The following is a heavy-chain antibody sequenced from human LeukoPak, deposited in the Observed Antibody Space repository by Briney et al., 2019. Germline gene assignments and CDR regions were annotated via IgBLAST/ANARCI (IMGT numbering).Heavy chain of an antibody. D-gene: IGHD1-26*01. Sequence: PSETLSLTCTVSGGSISSYYWSWIRQPPGQGLEQIGHIYYSGPNYNPSLNSPINMSIDPSTHQFSLDLSSVTATDTAVYYCARQSYNGTYSYWGQGPLVTASS. CDR1: GGSISSYY. CDR2: IYYSGP. V-gene: IGHV4-59*08. CDR3: ARQSYNGTYSY. J-gene: IGHJ4*02.